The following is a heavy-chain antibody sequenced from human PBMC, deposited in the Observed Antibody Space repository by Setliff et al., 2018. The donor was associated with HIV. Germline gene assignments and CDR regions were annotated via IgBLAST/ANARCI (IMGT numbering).Heavy chain of an antibody. D-gene: IGHD3-16*01. CDR3: ARVETTIWGATYGMDV. CDR1: GGSINSHY. V-gene: IGHV4-59*11. J-gene: IGHJ6*02. CDR2: MYFSGNA. Sequence: SETLSLTCTVSGGSINSHYWNWVRQAPGKGLEWIGTMYFSGNARNSPSLKSRVTISVDTSKNQLSLNLTSVTAADTAVYYCARVETTIWGATYGMDVWGQGTTVTVSS.